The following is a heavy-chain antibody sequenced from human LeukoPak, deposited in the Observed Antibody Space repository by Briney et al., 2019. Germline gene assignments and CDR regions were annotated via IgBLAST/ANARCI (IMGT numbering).Heavy chain of an antibody. J-gene: IGHJ4*02. V-gene: IGHV6-1*01. CDR1: GDSVSSNGAT. Sequence: SQTLSLTCAISGDSVSSNGATWIWIRQSPSGGLEWLGRTYYRSRWYYDYAESVQGRISVNPDTSKNQSSLKLSSVTAADTAVYYCAREKGGGSYQIKSHFDYWGQGTLVTVSS. CDR3: AREKGGGSYQIKSHFDY. CDR2: TYYRSRWYY. D-gene: IGHD1-26*01.